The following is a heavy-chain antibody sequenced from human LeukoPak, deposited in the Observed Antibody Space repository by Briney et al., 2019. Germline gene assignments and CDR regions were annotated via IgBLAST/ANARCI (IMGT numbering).Heavy chain of an antibody. V-gene: IGHV3-23*01. D-gene: IGHD3-16*01. CDR1: GFTFSSYA. Sequence: AGGSLRLSCAASGFTFSSYAMSWVRQAPGKGLEWVSAISGSGGSTYYADSVKGRFTISRDNSRDTLYLQMNSLRAEDTAVYYCAKGYYDYVWGSYYFDYWDQGTLVTVSS. CDR2: ISGSGGST. CDR3: AKGYYDYVWGSYYFDY. J-gene: IGHJ4*02.